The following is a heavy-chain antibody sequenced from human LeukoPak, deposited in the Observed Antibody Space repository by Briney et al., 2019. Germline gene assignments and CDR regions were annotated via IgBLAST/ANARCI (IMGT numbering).Heavy chain of an antibody. CDR2: TSSSDSGT. J-gene: IGHJ4*02. CDR3: AKGFYGSGSYYTPDY. Sequence: PGGSLRLSCAASGFSLSSYAMSWVRQAPGKGLEWVSATSSSDSGTYYADSVRGRFTISRDNSKTTLYLHMKSLRAEDAAVYYCAKGFYGSGSYYTPDYWGQGTLVTVSS. V-gene: IGHV3-23*01. CDR1: GFSLSSYA. D-gene: IGHD3-10*01.